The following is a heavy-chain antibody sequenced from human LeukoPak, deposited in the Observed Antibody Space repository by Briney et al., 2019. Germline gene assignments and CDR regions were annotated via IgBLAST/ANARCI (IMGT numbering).Heavy chain of an antibody. CDR3: ARVEVVVVTAILIHAFDI. V-gene: IGHV1-18*01. Sequence: ASVKVSCMASGYTFTSYGISWVRQAPGQGLEWMGWISAYNGNTNYAQKLQGRVTMTTDTSTSTDYMELRSLRSDDTAVYYCARVEVVVVTAILIHAFDIWGQGTMVTVSS. CDR2: ISAYNGNT. D-gene: IGHD2-21*02. CDR1: GYTFTSYG. J-gene: IGHJ3*02.